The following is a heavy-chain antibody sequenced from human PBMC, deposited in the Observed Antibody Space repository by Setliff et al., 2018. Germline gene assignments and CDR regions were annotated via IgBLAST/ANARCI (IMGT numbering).Heavy chain of an antibody. J-gene: IGHJ3*02. Sequence: VASVKVSCKASGYPFKTYDINWVRQAPGQGLEWLGRINLNDGDSHYAQRMQIRVTMTRDTSISTAYMELSRLRSDDTAVYYCARDPQKTGYGKHAFDIWGKGTRVTVSS. D-gene: IGHD7-27*01. CDR2: INLNDGDS. V-gene: IGHV1-2*06. CDR3: ARDPQKTGYGKHAFDI. CDR1: GYPFKTYD.